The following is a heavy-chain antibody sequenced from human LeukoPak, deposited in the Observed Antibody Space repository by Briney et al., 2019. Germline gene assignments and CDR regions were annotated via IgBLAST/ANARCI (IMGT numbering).Heavy chain of an antibody. Sequence: GGSLRLSCAASGFTFDDYAMHWVRQAPGKGLEWVSLISGDGGSTYYADSVKGRFTISRDNSKNSLYLQMNSLRTEDTALYYCAKGGYSGYDLLPFHYWGQGTLVTVSS. CDR1: GFTFDDYA. D-gene: IGHD5-12*01. CDR3: AKGGYSGYDLLPFHY. CDR2: ISGDGGST. V-gene: IGHV3-43*02. J-gene: IGHJ4*02.